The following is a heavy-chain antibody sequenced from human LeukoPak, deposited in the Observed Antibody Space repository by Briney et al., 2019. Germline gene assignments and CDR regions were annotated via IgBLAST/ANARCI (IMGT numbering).Heavy chain of an antibody. V-gene: IGHV3-72*01. CDR1: GFTFSDHY. Sequence: GGSLRLSCAASGFTFSDHYMDCVRQAPGKGLEWVGRTRNKANSYTTEYAASVKGRFTISRDDSKNSLYLQMNSLKTEDTAVYYCAREPTADAFDIWGQGTMVTVSS. D-gene: IGHD4-17*01. CDR3: AREPTADAFDI. CDR2: TRNKANSYTT. J-gene: IGHJ3*02.